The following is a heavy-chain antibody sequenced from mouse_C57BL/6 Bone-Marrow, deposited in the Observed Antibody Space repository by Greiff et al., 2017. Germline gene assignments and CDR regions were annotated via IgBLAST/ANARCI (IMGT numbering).Heavy chain of an antibody. V-gene: IGHV1-64*01. D-gene: IGHD1-1*01. Sequence: VQLQQSGAELVKPGASVKISCKASGYTFTSYWMHWVKQRPGQGLEWIGMIHPNSGSTNYNEKFKSTATLTVDKSSSTAYMQLSSLTSEDSAVYYCAKAIYYYCSCPFAYWGQGTLVTVSA. CDR1: GYTFTSYW. CDR3: AKAIYYYCSCPFAY. J-gene: IGHJ3*01. CDR2: IHPNSGST.